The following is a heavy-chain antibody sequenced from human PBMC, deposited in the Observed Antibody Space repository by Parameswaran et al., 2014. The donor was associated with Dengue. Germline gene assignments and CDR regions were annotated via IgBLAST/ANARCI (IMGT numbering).Heavy chain of an antibody. Sequence: VRQAPGKGLEWVSSISSSSSYIYYADSVKGRFTISRDNAKNSQYLQMNSLRAEDTAVYYCARVLEGNHYFNYWGQGILVTVSS. CDR2: ISSSSSYI. V-gene: IGHV3-21*01. CDR3: ARVLEGNHYFNY. J-gene: IGHJ4*02.